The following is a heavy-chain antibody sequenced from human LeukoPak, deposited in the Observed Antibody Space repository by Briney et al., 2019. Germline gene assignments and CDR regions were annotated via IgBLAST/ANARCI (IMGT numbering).Heavy chain of an antibody. CDR3: ARGRECSGTGCYLPGIY. Sequence: GGSLRLSCAASRFTFSNYGVNWVRQAPGKGLEWVANIKQDGSEKYHVDSVKGRFTISRDNAKNSLYLQMDSLRVEDTAVYYCARGRECSGTGCYLPGIYWGQGILVTVSS. V-gene: IGHV3-7*01. J-gene: IGHJ4*02. CDR1: RFTFSNYG. D-gene: IGHD2-2*01. CDR2: IKQDGSEK.